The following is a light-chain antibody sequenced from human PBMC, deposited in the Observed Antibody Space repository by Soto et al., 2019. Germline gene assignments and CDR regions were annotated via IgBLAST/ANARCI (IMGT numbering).Light chain of an antibody. CDR1: QSVSSSY. V-gene: IGKV3-20*01. CDR3: QQYGSPPPLIP. J-gene: IGKJ5*01. Sequence: EIVLTQSPGTLSLSPGERATLSCRASQSVSSSYLAWYQQKPSQAPRLLIYGASSRATGIPDRFSGSGSGTDFTLTISRLEPEVFAVYYCQQYGSPPPLIPFGQGTRREIK. CDR2: GAS.